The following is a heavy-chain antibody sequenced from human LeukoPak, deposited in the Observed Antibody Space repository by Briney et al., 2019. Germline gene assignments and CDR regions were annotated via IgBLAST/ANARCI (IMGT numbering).Heavy chain of an antibody. J-gene: IGHJ5*02. CDR3: ARHSGGLNP. CDR2: IYYSGST. V-gene: IGHV4-59*08. CDR1: GASISSYY. Sequence: SETLSLTCTVSGASISSYYCSWIRQPPGKGLEWIGHIYYSGSTNYNPSLKSRVTISVDTSNNQFSLKLRSVTAADTAVYYCARHSGGLNPWGQGTLVTVSS. D-gene: IGHD5-12*01.